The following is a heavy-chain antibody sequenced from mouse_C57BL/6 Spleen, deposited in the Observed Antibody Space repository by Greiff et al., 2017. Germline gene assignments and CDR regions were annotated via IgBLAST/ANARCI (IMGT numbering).Heavy chain of an antibody. Sequence: VQLKESGPELVKPGASVKIPCKASGYTFTDYNMDWVKQSHGKSLEWIGDINPNNGGPIYNQKFKGKATLTVDKSSSTAYMELRSLTAEDTAVYYGARGDYDARFAYWGQGTLVTVSA. J-gene: IGHJ3*01. CDR2: INPNNGGP. CDR3: ARGDYDARFAY. CDR1: GYTFTDYN. D-gene: IGHD2-4*01. V-gene: IGHV1-18*01.